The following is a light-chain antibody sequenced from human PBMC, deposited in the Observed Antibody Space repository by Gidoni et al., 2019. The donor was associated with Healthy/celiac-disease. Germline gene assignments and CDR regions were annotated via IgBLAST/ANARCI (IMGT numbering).Light chain of an antibody. CDR3: QQYNSYLYT. J-gene: IGKJ2*01. V-gene: IGKV1-5*01. Sequence: DIQLTPSPSTLSASVGVRVTIPCRASQSISSWLAWYQQKPGKAPKLLIYDASSLESGVPSRFSGSGSGTEFTLTISSLQPDDFATYYCQQYNSYLYTFGQGTKLEIK. CDR1: QSISSW. CDR2: DAS.